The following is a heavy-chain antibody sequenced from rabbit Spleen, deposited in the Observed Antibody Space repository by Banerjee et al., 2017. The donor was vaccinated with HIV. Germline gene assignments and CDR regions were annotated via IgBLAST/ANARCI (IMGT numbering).Heavy chain of an antibody. D-gene: IGHD8-1*01. Sequence: QEQLVESGGGLVKPEGSLTLTCKASGFSFSDRDVMCWVRQAPGKGLQWIACINVYTGKPVYATWAKGRFTISGTSSTTVTLQMTSLTAADTATYFCARGIGGSHTRLDLWGPGTLVTVS. J-gene: IGHJ3*01. CDR1: GFSFSDRDV. CDR3: ARGIGGSHTRLDL. CDR2: INVYTGKP. V-gene: IGHV1S45*01.